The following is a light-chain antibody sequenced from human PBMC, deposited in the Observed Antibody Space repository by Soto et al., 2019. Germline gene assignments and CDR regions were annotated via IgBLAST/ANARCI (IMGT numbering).Light chain of an antibody. CDR1: SSDVGGYNY. CDR2: EVN. Sequence: QFVLTQPPSASGSPGQSVAISCTRTSSDVGGYNYVSWYQQYPGKAPKLMIYEVNKRPSGVPDRFSGSKSGNTASLTVSGLQAEDEADYYCSSYAGSSNVFGTGTKLTVL. V-gene: IGLV2-8*01. CDR3: SSYAGSSNV. J-gene: IGLJ1*01.